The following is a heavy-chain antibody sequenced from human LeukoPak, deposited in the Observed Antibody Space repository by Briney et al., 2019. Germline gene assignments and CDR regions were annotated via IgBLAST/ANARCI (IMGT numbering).Heavy chain of an antibody. CDR1: GFTFSSYA. J-gene: IGHJ4*02. V-gene: IGHV3-66*01. D-gene: IGHD3-10*01. Sequence: PGGSLRLSCAASGFTFSSYAMSWVRQAPGKGLEWVSVIYSGGSTYYADSVKGRFTISRDNSKNTLYLQMNSLRAEDTAVYYCARGRRPYGSGSYDWGQGTLVTVSS. CDR2: IYSGGST. CDR3: ARGRRPYGSGSYD.